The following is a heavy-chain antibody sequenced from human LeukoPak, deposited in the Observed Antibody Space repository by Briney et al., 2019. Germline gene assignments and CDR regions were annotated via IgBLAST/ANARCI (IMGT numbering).Heavy chain of an antibody. CDR1: GYTFTDFG. D-gene: IGHD1-14*01. Sequence: ASVKVSCRASGYTFTDFGFIWVRQAPGQGLEWMGWVSTYNGDTDYAKKFQDRVTMTTESSTQTTFMELRNLRSDDTAVYYCARAESMALYFLYWGQGTLVSVSS. CDR3: ARAESMALYFLY. CDR2: VSTYNGDT. V-gene: IGHV1-18*01. J-gene: IGHJ1*01.